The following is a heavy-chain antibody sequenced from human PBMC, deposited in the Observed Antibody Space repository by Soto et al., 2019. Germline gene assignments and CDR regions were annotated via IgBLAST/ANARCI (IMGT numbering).Heavy chain of an antibody. CDR3: ARLGYYDSSGHTLGLDY. D-gene: IGHD3-22*01. CDR2: IYPGDSDT. J-gene: IGHJ4*02. V-gene: IGHV5-51*01. CDR1: GYSFTSFW. Sequence: PGESLKISCKGSGYSFTSFWIGWVLQMPGKGLEWMGIIYPGDSDTRYSPSFQGQVTISADKSISTAYLQWSSLKASDTAMYYCARLGYYDSSGHTLGLDYWGQGTLVTVSS.